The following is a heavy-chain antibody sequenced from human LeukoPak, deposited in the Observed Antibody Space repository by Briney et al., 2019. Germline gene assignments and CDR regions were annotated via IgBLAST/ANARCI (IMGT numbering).Heavy chain of an antibody. D-gene: IGHD3-22*01. J-gene: IGHJ4*02. CDR2: ISAYNGNT. V-gene: IGHV1-18*01. CDR3: ARAVLDYYDSSGYLDY. CDR1: GYTFTSYG. Sequence: ASVKVSCKASGYTFTSYGISWVRQAPGQGLEWMGWISAYNGNTNYAQKLQGRVTMTTDTSTSTAYMELRSLRSDDTAVYYCARAVLDYYDSSGYLDYWGQGNLVTVSS.